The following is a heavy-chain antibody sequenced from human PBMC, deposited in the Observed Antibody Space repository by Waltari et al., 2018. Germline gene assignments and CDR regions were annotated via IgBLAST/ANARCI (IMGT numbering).Heavy chain of an antibody. CDR1: GFSVRNTY. Sequence: EVQLVESGGGLIQPGGSLTLSCAASGFSVRNTYMAWVRQAPGKGLEWVSVINDVYGTHYIDSVKGRFTISRDNSKNTLKLQMNSLRVDDTAVYYCGLQIAPVPRAYFDYGGQGTLVTVSS. J-gene: IGHJ4*02. V-gene: IGHV3-53*01. D-gene: IGHD6-13*01. CDR3: GLQIAPVPRAYFDY. CDR2: INDVYGT.